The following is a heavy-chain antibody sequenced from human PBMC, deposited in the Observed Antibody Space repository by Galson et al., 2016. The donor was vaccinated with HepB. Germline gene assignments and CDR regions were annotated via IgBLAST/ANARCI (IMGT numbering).Heavy chain of an antibody. CDR1: GYTFVGYY. CDR2: INPKSGDT. D-gene: IGHD3-9*01. Sequence: SVKVSCKASGYTFVGYYMHWVRQAPGQGPEWMGRINPKSGDTKYVQKFQGRVTMTTDTSISTAYLELRRLRSDDTALYYCARGVGFNSGHFNQASYSYYGMDVGGQGTTVTVSS. J-gene: IGHJ6*02. V-gene: IGHV1-2*06. CDR3: ARGVGFNSGHFNQASYSYYGMDV.